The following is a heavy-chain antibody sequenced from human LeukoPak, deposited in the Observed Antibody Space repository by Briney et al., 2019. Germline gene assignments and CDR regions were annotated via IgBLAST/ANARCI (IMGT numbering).Heavy chain of an antibody. CDR3: VRGGVWGLSSSWLEA. Sequence: PGGSLRLSCEASGFTFSRHDMHWVRQAAGKGLEWVSGFIPAGDRYYAESVKGRFTISRENAKSSLYLEMNSLRVGDTAVYYCVRGGVWGLSSSWLEAWGQGTLVIVSS. CDR1: GFTFSRHD. J-gene: IGHJ5*02. V-gene: IGHV3-13*04. D-gene: IGHD6-6*01. CDR2: FIPAGDR.